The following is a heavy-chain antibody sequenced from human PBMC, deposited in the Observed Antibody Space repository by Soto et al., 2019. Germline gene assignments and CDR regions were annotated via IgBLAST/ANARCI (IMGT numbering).Heavy chain of an antibody. Sequence: ENLALTSNDAGGSVSSGIYDLSWIRQPPGKGLEWIGYIYYSGSTNYNPSLKSRVTISVDTSKNQFSLKLSSVNAADTAVYYCARIGQQLVYYYYYGMDVWGQGTTVTVSS. V-gene: IGHV4-61*01. CDR1: GGSVSSGIYD. CDR3: ARIGQQLVYYYYYGMDV. D-gene: IGHD6-13*01. J-gene: IGHJ6*02. CDR2: IYYSGST.